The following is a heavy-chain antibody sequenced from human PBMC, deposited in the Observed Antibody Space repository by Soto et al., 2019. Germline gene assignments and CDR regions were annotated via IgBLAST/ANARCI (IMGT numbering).Heavy chain of an antibody. CDR1: GFTFSSYG. D-gene: IGHD4-4*01. V-gene: IGHV3-33*06. Sequence: PGGSLRLSCAASGFTFSSYGMHWVRQAPGKGLEWVAVIWYDGSNKYYADSVKGRFTISRDNSKNTLYLQMNSLRAEDTAVYYCAKDVSNWHNWFDFWGQGIRVTVAS. CDR2: IWYDGSNK. CDR3: AKDVSNWHNWFDF. J-gene: IGHJ5*01.